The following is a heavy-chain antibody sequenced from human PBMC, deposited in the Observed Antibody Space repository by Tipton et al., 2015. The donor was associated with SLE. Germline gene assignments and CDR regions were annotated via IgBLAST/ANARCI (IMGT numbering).Heavy chain of an antibody. Sequence: QSGAEVKKPGASVKVSCKASGYTFTSYGISWVRQAPGQGLEWMGGIIPILGIANYAQKFQGRVTITADKSTSTAYMELSSLRSEDTAVYYCAINSPYYGPADFDNWGQGTMITVSS. J-gene: IGHJ3*02. CDR1: GYTFTSYG. CDR3: AINSPYYGPADFDN. CDR2: IIPILGIA. D-gene: IGHD3-10*01. V-gene: IGHV1-69*10.